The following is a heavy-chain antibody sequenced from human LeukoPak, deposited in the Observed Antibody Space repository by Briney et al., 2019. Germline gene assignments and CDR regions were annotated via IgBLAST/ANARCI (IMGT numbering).Heavy chain of an antibody. V-gene: IGHV3-23*01. CDR2: ISGSGGST. CDR1: GFTFSTYA. CDR3: ASVAGYSSGWPFDY. J-gene: IGHJ4*02. D-gene: IGHD6-19*01. Sequence: GGSLRLSCAASGFTFSTYAMSWVRQAPGKGLEWVSAISGSGGSTYYADSVKGRFTISRDNSKNTLYLQMNSLRAEDTAVYYCASVAGYSSGWPFDYWGQGTLVTVSS.